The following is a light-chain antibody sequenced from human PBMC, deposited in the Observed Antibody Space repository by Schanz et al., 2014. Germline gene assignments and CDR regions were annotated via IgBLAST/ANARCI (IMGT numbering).Light chain of an antibody. Sequence: QSALTQPPSASGSPGQSVTISCTGTSSDVGGYNYVSWYQQHPGKAPKLMIYEVSKRPSGVPDRFSGSKSGNTASLTVSGLQAEDEADYYCSSYTSSSTLGVFGTGTKLTVL. CDR2: EVS. V-gene: IGLV2-8*01. CDR3: SSYTSSSTLGV. J-gene: IGLJ1*01. CDR1: SSDVGGYNY.